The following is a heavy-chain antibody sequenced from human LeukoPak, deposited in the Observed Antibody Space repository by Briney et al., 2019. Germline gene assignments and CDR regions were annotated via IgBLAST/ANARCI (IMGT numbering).Heavy chain of an antibody. CDR2: IYYSGST. J-gene: IGHJ4*02. Sequence: SETLSLTCAVYGGSFSGYYWSWIRQPPGKGLEWIGYIYYSGSTNYNPSLKSRVTISVDTSKNQFSLKLGSVTAADTAVYYCARGGGYSYGPPGYFDYWGQGTLVTVSS. V-gene: IGHV4-59*01. D-gene: IGHD5-18*01. CDR3: ARGGGYSYGPPGYFDY. CDR1: GGSFSGYY.